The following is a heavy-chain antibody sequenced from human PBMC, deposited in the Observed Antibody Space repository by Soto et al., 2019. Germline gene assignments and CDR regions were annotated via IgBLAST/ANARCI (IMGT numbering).Heavy chain of an antibody. CDR1: GGSISSFAYY. CDR3: ARRERYYGSPGWFDP. D-gene: IGHD3-10*01. Sequence: PSETLSLTCTVSGGSISSFAYYWGWIRQPPGKGLEWIGTVYYNENTYYNPSLKSRVTISVDTAKNQFSLNLRSVTAADTAIYFCARRERYYGSPGWFDPWGQGIMVTVSS. CDR2: VYYNENT. J-gene: IGHJ5*02. V-gene: IGHV4-39*01.